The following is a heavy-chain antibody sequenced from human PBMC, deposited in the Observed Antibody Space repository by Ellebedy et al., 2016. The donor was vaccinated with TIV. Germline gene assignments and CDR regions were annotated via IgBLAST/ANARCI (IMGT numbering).Heavy chain of an antibody. D-gene: IGHD1-1*01. CDR3: TRSLEDQLEAFDI. V-gene: IGHV4-61*01. CDR1: RGSVSSGSYY. CDR2: IYYSGST. Sequence: SETLSLXCTVSRGSVSSGSYYWSWIRQPPGKGLEWIGYIYYSGSTKYNPSLKSRVTIPVDTSKKQISLKLRSVTAADTAVYYCTRSLEDQLEAFDIWGQGTTVTVSS. J-gene: IGHJ3*02.